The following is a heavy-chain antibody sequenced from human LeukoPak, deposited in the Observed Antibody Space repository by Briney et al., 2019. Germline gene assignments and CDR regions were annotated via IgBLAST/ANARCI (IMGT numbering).Heavy chain of an antibody. CDR3: AKSTACRSTSCNPRYFEYGMDV. D-gene: IGHD2-2*01. J-gene: IGHJ6*02. CDR2: IRFDASNK. Sequence: PGGSLRLSCAASGFTFSSYGMHWVRHAPGKGLEWVAFIRFDASNKFYADSVKNRFTISRDISRSTLYLAIDSLRVEDTAVYYCAKSTACRSTSCNPRYFEYGMDVWGQGTTVTVSS. V-gene: IGHV3-30*02. CDR1: GFTFSSYG.